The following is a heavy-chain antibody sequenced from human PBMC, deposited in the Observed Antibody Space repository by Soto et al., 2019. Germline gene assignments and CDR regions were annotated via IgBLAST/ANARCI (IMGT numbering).Heavy chain of an antibody. D-gene: IGHD2-2*01. CDR1: GGTFSTYS. CDR2: IIPILDVV. Sequence: QVQLVQSGAEVKKPGSSVNVSCKVSGGTFSTYSIGWVRQAPGQGLEWIGRIIPILDVVDYAQKFQDRVTITADKSTNTAYMGLSSLRSDDTAVYFCARGFAVVPAPDSGLNWFDPWGQGTLVTVSS. V-gene: IGHV1-69*02. CDR3: ARGFAVVPAPDSGLNWFDP. J-gene: IGHJ5*02.